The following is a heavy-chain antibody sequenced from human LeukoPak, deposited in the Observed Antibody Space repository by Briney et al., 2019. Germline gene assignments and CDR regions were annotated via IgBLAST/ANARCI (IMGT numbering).Heavy chain of an antibody. CDR1: GGSFSGYY. CDR2: INHSGST. J-gene: IGHJ5*02. D-gene: IGHD2-15*01. Sequence: PSETLSLTCAVYGGSFSGYYWSWIRQPPGKGLEWIGEINHSGSTNYNPSLKSRVTISVDTSKNQFSLKLSSVTAADTAVYHCARGPPYCSGGSCYLNWFDPWGQGTLVTVSS. CDR3: ARGPPYCSGGSCYLNWFDP. V-gene: IGHV4-34*01.